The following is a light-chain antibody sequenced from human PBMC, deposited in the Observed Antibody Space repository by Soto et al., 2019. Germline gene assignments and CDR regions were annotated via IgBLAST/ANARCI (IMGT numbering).Light chain of an antibody. J-gene: IGKJ1*01. CDR2: TAS. CDR3: LQDYDYPWT. CDR1: QTISGY. Sequence: IPMTQSPSSLSASVGDRVTITCRASQTISGYLNWYQQKPGKAPQLLIHTASSLQSGVPSRFSGSGSGTDFTLTISSLQPEDFATYYCLQDYDYPWTFGQGTKADIK. V-gene: IGKV1-6*01.